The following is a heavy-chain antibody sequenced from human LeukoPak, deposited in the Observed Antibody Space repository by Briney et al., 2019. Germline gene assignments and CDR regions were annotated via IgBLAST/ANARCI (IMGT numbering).Heavy chain of an antibody. V-gene: IGHV4-34*01. Sequence: SETLSLTCAVYGGSFSGYYWSWIRQPPGKGLEWIGEINHSGSTNYNPSLKSRVTISVDTSKNQFSLKLSSVTAADTVVYYCAREGPRYYGSGSNNWFDPWGQGTLVTVSS. CDR1: GGSFSGYY. CDR3: AREGPRYYGSGSNNWFDP. D-gene: IGHD3-10*01. CDR2: INHSGST. J-gene: IGHJ5*02.